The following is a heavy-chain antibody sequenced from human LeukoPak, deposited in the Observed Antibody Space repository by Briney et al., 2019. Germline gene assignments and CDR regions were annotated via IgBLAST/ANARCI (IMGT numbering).Heavy chain of an antibody. V-gene: IGHV4-34*01. CDR3: AVLYGYDFFPTFAFDI. CDR2: INHSGST. Sequence: SETLSLTCAVYGGSFSGYYWSWIRQPPGKGLEWIGEINHSGSTNYNPSLKSRVTISVDTSKNQFSLKLSSVTAADTAVYYCAVLYGYDFFPTFAFDIWGQGTMVTVSS. J-gene: IGHJ3*02. D-gene: IGHD3/OR15-3a*01. CDR1: GGSFSGYY.